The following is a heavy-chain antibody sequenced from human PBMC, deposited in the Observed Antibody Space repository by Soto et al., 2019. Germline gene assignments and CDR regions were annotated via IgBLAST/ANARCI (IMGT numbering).Heavy chain of an antibody. CDR3: ATTSHQHHLTTIFDV. V-gene: IGHV3-23*01. CDR2: ISGSGGST. Sequence: GGSLRLSCAASGFTFSSYAMSWVRQAPGKGLEWVSAISGSGGSTYYADSVKGRFTISRDNSKNTLYLQMNSLRAEDTAVYYCATTSHQHHLTTIFDVWGQGTLVTVSS. CDR1: GFTFSSYA. D-gene: IGHD1-1*01. J-gene: IGHJ4*02.